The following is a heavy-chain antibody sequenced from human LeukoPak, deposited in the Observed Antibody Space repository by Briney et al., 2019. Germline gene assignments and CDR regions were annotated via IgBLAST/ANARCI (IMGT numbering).Heavy chain of an antibody. D-gene: IGHD6-19*01. V-gene: IGHV3-23*01. Sequence: GGSLRLSCAASGFTFSNYAMNWVRQAPGKGLEWVSGSSGSGGSTYYADSVKGRFTISRDNSKNTLYLQMNSLRAEDTAVYYCAKKYSSTASSSYYFDYWGQGTLVTVSS. CDR2: SSGSGGST. CDR1: GFTFSNYA. J-gene: IGHJ4*02. CDR3: AKKYSSTASSSYYFDY.